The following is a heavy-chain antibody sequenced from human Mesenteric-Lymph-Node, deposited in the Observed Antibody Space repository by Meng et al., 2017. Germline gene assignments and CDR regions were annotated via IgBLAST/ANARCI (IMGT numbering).Heavy chain of an antibody. Sequence: GESLKISCAASGFTFSSYWMSWVRQAPGKGLEWVANIKQDGSEKYYVDSVKGRFTISRDNAKNSLYLQMNSLRAEDTAVYYCARVQYGSGSFRGAFDIWGQGTMVTVSS. D-gene: IGHD3-10*01. CDR3: ARVQYGSGSFRGAFDI. V-gene: IGHV3-7*01. J-gene: IGHJ3*02. CDR2: IKQDGSEK. CDR1: GFTFSSYW.